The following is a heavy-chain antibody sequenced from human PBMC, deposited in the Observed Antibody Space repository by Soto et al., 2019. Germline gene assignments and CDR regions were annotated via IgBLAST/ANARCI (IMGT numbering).Heavy chain of an antibody. V-gene: IGHV1-58*02. Sequence: ASVKVSCKASGFTFTSSAMQWVRQARGQRLEWIGWIVVGSGNTNYAQKFQERVTITRDMSTSTAYMELSSLRSEDTAVYYCAAESLNFGAFDIWGQGTMVTVSS. J-gene: IGHJ3*02. CDR1: GFTFTSSA. CDR3: AAESLNFGAFDI. D-gene: IGHD3-10*01. CDR2: IVVGSGNT.